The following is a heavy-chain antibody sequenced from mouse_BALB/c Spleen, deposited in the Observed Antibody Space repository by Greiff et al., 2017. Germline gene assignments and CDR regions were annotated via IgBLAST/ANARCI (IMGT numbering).Heavy chain of an antibody. J-gene: IGHJ3*01. CDR2: INPSTGYT. V-gene: IGHV1-7*01. CDR1: GYTFTSYW. Sequence: QVQLQQSGAELAKPGASVKMSCKASGYTFTSYWMHWVKQRPGQGLEWIGYINPSTGYTEYKQKFKDKATLTADKSSSTAYMQLSSLTSEDSAVYYCARSLYYYGSSYAWFAYWGQGTLVTVSA. D-gene: IGHD1-1*01. CDR3: ARSLYYYGSSYAWFAY.